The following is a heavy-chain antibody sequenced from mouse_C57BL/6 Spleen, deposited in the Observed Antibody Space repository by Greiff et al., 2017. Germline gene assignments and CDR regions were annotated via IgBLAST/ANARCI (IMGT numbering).Heavy chain of an antibody. CDR3: ARTTGTSGY. V-gene: IGHV1-55*01. CDR1: GYTFTSYW. Sequence: QVHVKQPGAELVKPGASVKMSCKASGYTFTSYWITWVKQRPGQGLEWIGDIYPGSGSTNYNEKFKSKATLTVDTSSSTAYMQLSSLTSEDSAVYYCARTTGTSGYWGQGTTLTVSS. D-gene: IGHD4-1*02. J-gene: IGHJ2*01. CDR2: IYPGSGST.